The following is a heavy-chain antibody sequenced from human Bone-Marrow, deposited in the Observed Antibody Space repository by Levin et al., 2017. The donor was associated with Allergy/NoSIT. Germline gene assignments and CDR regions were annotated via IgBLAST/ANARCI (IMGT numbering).Heavy chain of an antibody. Sequence: GGSLRLSCAASGFTFSSYGMHWVRQAPGKGLEWVAIISYDGSNKYYGDSVKGRFTISRDNSKNTLYLQMISLRAEDTAVYYCAKGEYSGRPFDYWGQGTLVTVSS. J-gene: IGHJ4*02. V-gene: IGHV3-30*18. D-gene: IGHD6-19*01. CDR2: ISYDGSNK. CDR3: AKGEYSGRPFDY. CDR1: GFTFSSYG.